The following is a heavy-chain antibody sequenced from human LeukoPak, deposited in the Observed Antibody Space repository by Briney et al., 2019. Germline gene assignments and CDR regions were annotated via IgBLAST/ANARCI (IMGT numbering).Heavy chain of an antibody. J-gene: IGHJ6*04. D-gene: IGHD2-2*01. V-gene: IGHV3-11*06. CDR3: ARGDCSSTSCYASWGKHYYYYYGMDV. CDR2: ISSSSSYT. Sequence: GGSLRLSCAASGFTFSDYYMSWIRQAPGKGLEWVSYISSSSSYTNYADSVKGRFTISRDNAKNSLYLQMNSLRAEDTAVYYCARGDCSSTSCYASWGKHYYYYYGMDVWAKGPRSPSPQ. CDR1: GFTFSDYY.